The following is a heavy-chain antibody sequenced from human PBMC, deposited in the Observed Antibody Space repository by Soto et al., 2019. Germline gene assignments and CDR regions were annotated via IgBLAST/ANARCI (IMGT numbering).Heavy chain of an antibody. J-gene: IGHJ3*01. Sequence: EVQLVESGGGLVQPGGSLRLSCAASGFTFSGYWMSWVRQAPGKGLEWVAYIQQDGSQKWYVDSVKGRFTISRDNAKNSLYIQIDSMRAEDKVVYLCARGEYVDYSGPFLDGFDVWGQGTMVTVSS. V-gene: IGHV3-7*04. CDR2: IQQDGSQK. D-gene: IGHD1-26*01. CDR1: GFTFSGYW. CDR3: ARGEYVDYSGPFLDGFDV.